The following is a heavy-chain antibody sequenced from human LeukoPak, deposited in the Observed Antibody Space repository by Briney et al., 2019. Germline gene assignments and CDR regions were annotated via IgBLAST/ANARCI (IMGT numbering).Heavy chain of an antibody. CDR2: ISYDGSNE. Sequence: GGSLRLSCAASGFTSSSYGMHWVRQAPGKGLEWVAVISYDGSNENYADSVKGRFTISRDNTKNTLYVQMNSLRAEDTSLYYCARARRGSSYYFDYWGQGTLVTVSS. V-gene: IGHV3-30*03. CDR1: GFTSSSYG. J-gene: IGHJ4*02. CDR3: ARARRGSSYYFDY. D-gene: IGHD3-10*01.